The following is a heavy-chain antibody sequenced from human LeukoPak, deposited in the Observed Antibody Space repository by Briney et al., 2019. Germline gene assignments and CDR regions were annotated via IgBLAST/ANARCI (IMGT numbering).Heavy chain of an antibody. CDR2: ISWNSGSI. CDR1: GFTFDDYA. D-gene: IGHD6-19*01. J-gene: IGHJ4*02. CDR3: AKGHSSGWLPFDY. Sequence: GGSLRLSCAASGFTFDDYAMPWVRQAPGKGLEWVSGISWNSGSIGYADSVKGRFTISRDNAKNSLYLQMNSLRAEDTALYYCAKGHSSGWLPFDYWGQGTLVTVSS. V-gene: IGHV3-9*01.